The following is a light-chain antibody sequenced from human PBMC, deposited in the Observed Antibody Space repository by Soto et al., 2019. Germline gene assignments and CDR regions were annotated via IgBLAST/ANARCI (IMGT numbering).Light chain of an antibody. Sequence: SYELTQPPSVSVSPGQTARITCSGDALPKQYAYWYQQKPGQAPVLVIYKDSERPSGIPERFSGSSSGTTVTLTISGVQAEDEADYYCQSAGSVFGTGTKLTVL. J-gene: IGLJ1*01. CDR2: KDS. V-gene: IGLV3-25*02. CDR1: ALPKQY. CDR3: QSAGSV.